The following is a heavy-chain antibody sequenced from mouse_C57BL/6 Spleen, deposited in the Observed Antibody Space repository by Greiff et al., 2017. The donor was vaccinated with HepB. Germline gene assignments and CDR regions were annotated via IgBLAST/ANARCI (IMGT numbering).Heavy chain of an antibody. Sequence: VQLQQSGAELVRPGTSVKVSCKASGYAFTNYLIEWVKQRPGQGLEWIGVINPGSGGTNYNEKFKGKATLTADKSSSTAYMQLSSLTSEDSAVYVCARTTLLCDYAMDYWGQGTSVTVSS. CDR2: INPGSGGT. CDR1: GYAFTNYL. D-gene: IGHD2-1*01. V-gene: IGHV1-54*01. CDR3: ARTTLLCDYAMDY. J-gene: IGHJ4*01.